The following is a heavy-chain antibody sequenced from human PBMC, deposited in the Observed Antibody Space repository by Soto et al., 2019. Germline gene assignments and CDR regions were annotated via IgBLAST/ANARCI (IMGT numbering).Heavy chain of an antibody. CDR3: ARDPYYYDSSGLGDYFDY. CDR1: GFTFSDYY. V-gene: IGHV3-11*01. Sequence: GGSLRLSCAASGFTFSDYYMSWIRQAPGKGLEWVSYISSSGSTIYYADSVKGRFTISRDNAKNSLYLQMNSLRAEDTAVYYCARDPYYYDSSGLGDYFDYWGQGTLVTVSS. J-gene: IGHJ4*02. D-gene: IGHD3-22*01. CDR2: ISSSGSTI.